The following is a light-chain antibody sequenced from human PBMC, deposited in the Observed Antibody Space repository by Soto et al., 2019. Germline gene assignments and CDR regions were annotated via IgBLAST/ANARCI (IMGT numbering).Light chain of an antibody. CDR1: QSISSW. CDR2: DVS. V-gene: IGKV1-5*01. Sequence: DIQMTQSPSTLSASVGDRVTITCRASQSISSWLAWYQQKPGKAPKLLISDVSTLERGVPSRFSGSGSATEFTLTISGLQPDDFATYYCRQYKDYVYTFGQGTKVDIK. CDR3: RQYKDYVYT. J-gene: IGKJ2*01.